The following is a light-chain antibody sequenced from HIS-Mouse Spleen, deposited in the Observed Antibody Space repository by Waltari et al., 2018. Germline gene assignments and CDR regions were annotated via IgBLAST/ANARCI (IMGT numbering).Light chain of an antibody. V-gene: IGLV2-11*01. CDR1: SSDVGGYHY. CDR2: DVS. J-gene: IGLJ1*01. Sequence: QSALTQPRSVSGSPGQSVTISCTGTSSDVGGYHYVSWYQQHPGKAPKLMIYDVSKRPSGVPDRVAGSKSGNTASLTISGLQAEDEADYYCCSYAGSYTGVFGTGTKVTVL. CDR3: CSYAGSYTGV.